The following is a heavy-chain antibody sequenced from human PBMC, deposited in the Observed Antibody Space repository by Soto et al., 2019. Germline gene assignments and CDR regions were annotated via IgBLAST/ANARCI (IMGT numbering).Heavy chain of an antibody. CDR1: GGTFSSYA. Sequence: SVKGTCKDSGGTFSSYAISWVRQAPGQGLEWMGGIIPIFGTANYAQKFQGRVTITADKSTSTAYMELSSLRSEDTAVYYCARDGQYCSGGSCYRGWVGVRGQRPTVT. D-gene: IGHD2-15*01. CDR2: IIPIFGTA. J-gene: IGHJ6*02. V-gene: IGHV1-69*06. CDR3: ARDGQYCSGGSCYRGWVGV.